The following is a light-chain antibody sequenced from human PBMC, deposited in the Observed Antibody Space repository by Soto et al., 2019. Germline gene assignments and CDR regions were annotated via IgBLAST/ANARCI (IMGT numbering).Light chain of an antibody. CDR3: QQYNIWPRT. J-gene: IGKJ1*01. CDR2: GAS. CDR1: QSVSSK. Sequence: EIVMTQSPGTLSVSPGERATLSCRASQSVSSKLAWYQQKPGQAPRLLIHGASTRATGVPARFSGSGSGTQFALTISGLQSDDLAVSFCQQYNIWPRTFGQGTKVEIK. V-gene: IGKV3-15*01.